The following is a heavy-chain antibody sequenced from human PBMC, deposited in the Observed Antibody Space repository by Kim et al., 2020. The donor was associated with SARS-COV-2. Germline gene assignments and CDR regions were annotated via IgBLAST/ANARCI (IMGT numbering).Heavy chain of an antibody. V-gene: IGHV4-39*01. CDR1: GGSISSSSYY. CDR3: ARRVAAAGTAPWGSRYYFDY. Sequence: SETLSLTCTVSGGSISSSSYYWGWIRQPPGKGLEWIGSIYYSGSTYYNPSLKSRVTISVDTSKNQFSLKLSSVTAADTAVYYCARRVAAAGTAPWGSRYYFDYWGQGTLVTVSS. J-gene: IGHJ4*02. CDR2: IYYSGST. D-gene: IGHD6-13*01.